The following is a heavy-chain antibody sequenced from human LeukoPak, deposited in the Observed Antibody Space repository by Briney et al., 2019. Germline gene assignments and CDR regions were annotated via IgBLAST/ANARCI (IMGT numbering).Heavy chain of an antibody. Sequence: GGSLRLSCGASGFTFSSYWMSWVRKAPGKGLEWAANINQDGSEKYYVHSVKGRFTISRDNAKNSLYLQMTSLRGEDTAVYYCARDATRGGDNDYWGQGTRVIVSS. CDR2: INQDGSEK. J-gene: IGHJ4*02. V-gene: IGHV3-7*01. CDR1: GFTFSSYW. D-gene: IGHD2-21*02. CDR3: ARDATRGGDNDY.